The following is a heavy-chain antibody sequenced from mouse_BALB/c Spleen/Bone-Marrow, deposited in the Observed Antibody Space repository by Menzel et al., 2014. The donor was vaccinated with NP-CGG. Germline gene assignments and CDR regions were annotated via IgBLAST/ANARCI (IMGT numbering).Heavy chain of an antibody. CDR2: IDPANGNT. CDR1: GFNIKDAY. Sequence: EVQVVESGAELVKPGASVKLSCTASGFNIKDAYMHWVKQRPEQGLEWIGGIDPANGNTKYDPKFLGKATITADTSSNTAYLQLSSLTSEDTAVYYCVRGGWLLLFAYWGQGTLVTVSA. D-gene: IGHD2-3*01. V-gene: IGHV14-3*02. J-gene: IGHJ3*01. CDR3: VRGGWLLLFAY.